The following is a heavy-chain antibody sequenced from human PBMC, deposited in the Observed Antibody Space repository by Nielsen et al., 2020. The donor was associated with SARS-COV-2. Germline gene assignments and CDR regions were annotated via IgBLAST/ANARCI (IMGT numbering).Heavy chain of an antibody. J-gene: IGHJ4*02. CDR1: GYTFNTYW. CDR3: ARHGRGWYGYYFDY. Sequence: GESLKISCKTSGYTFNTYWIGWVRQMPGKGLEWMGIIYPGDSDTRYSPSFQGRVTISADKSISTAYLQWSSLKASDTAMYYCARHGRGWYGYYFDYWGQGTLVTVSS. CDR2: IYPGDSDT. V-gene: IGHV5-51*01. D-gene: IGHD6-19*01.